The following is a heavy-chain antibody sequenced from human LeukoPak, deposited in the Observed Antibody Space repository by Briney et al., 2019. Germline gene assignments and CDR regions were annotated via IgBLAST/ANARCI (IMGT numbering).Heavy chain of an antibody. CDR3: ARHGLKLVGASTIYFDN. CDR1: GGSISNNY. V-gene: IGHV4-59*08. J-gene: IGHJ4*02. Sequence: SSETLSLTCSVSGGSISNNYWSWIRQSPEKGLEWIGYIHSSGSTDYNPSFKSRVVVSVDTSKNQFSLKLYSVTAADTAVYYCARHGLKLVGASTIYFDNWGQGTLVTVSS. D-gene: IGHD1-26*01. CDR2: IHSSGST.